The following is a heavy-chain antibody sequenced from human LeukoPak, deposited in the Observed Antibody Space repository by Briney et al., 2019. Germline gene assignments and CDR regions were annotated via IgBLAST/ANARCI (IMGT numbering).Heavy chain of an antibody. CDR2: IIPIFGTA. J-gene: IGHJ4*02. CDR3: AGRYCSGGSCYLYYFDY. D-gene: IGHD2-15*01. V-gene: IGHV1-69*13. CDR1: GGTFSSYA. Sequence: ASVKVSCKASGGTFSSYAISWVRQAPGQGLEWMGGIIPIFGTANYAQKFQGRVTITADGSTSTAYMELSSLRSEDTAVYYCAGRYCSGGSCYLYYFDYWGQGTLVTVSS.